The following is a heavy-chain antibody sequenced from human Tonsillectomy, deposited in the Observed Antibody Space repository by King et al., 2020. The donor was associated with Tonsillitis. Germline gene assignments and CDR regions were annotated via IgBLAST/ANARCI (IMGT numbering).Heavy chain of an antibody. V-gene: IGHV1-18*01. D-gene: IGHD2-21*01. CDR2: IGTYKGNT. CDR1: GYTFTSYG. J-gene: IGHJ4*02. Sequence: QLVQSGAEVKKPGASVKVSCKTSGYTFTSYGVSWVRQAPGQGLEWMGWIGTYKGNTNYAQNFQGRVTLTTDKSKSTAYMELKSLRSDDTAVYYCVRDYFGGSSTFDYWGQGTLVTVSS. CDR3: VRDYFGGSSTFDY.